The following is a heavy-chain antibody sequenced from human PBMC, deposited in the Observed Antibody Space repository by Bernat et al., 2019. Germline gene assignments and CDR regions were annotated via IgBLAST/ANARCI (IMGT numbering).Heavy chain of an antibody. CDR2: IYYSGST. CDR1: GGSISSYY. V-gene: IGHV4-59*01. J-gene: IGHJ3*02. Sequence: QVQLQESGPGLVKPSETLSLTCTFSGGSISSYYWSWIRQPPGKGLECLGYIYYSGSTNYNPSLKSRVTISVDTSKNQFSLKLSSVIAADTAVYYCARERYYYDSSGYYYGAFDIWGQGTMVTVSS. CDR3: ARERYYYDSSGYYYGAFDI. D-gene: IGHD3-22*01.